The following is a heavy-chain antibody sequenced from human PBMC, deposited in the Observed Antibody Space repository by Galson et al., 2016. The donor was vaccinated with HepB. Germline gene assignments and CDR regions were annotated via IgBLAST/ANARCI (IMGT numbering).Heavy chain of an antibody. D-gene: IGHD1-26*01. CDR1: GYTFTSYT. J-gene: IGHJ4*02. CDR2: INAGNGNT. CDR3: PRVRGSSGSYQSYYVDY. V-gene: IGHV1-3*01. Sequence: SVKVSCKASGYTFTSYTMHWVRQAPGQRLEWMGWINAGNGNTKYSQNFQGRVTITRDTYASTAYMELSSLRSEDRTGYYCPRVRGSSGSYQSYYVDYWGQGTLVTVSS.